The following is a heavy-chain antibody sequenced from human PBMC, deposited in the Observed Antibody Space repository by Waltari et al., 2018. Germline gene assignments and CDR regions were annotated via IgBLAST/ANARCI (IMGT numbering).Heavy chain of an antibody. CDR3: SRSGSDDWFDP. J-gene: IGHJ5*02. Sequence: VHLVQSGAEVKKPGASVKVSCKASGYTFTGYYIQWVRRAPGKGLEWMGRVGPKDGETIYAEKFQDRVTISADTSTDTVYMIMNGLRFDDTALYFCSRSGSDDWFDPWGRGTPVTVVS. V-gene: IGHV1-69-2*01. CDR1: GYTFTGYY. D-gene: IGHD6-19*01. CDR2: VGPKDGET.